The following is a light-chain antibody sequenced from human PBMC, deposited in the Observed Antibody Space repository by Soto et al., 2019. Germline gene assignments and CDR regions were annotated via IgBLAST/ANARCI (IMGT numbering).Light chain of an antibody. CDR1: QSVSSN. CDR2: GAS. Sequence: EIVMTQSPATLSVSPGERATLSCRASQSVSSNLAWYQQKPGQAPRLLIYGASTRATGIPARFSGSGSGTAFTLTIISLQSEDFAVYYCQQYNNWPSWTFGQGTKVEIK. J-gene: IGKJ1*01. V-gene: IGKV3-15*01. CDR3: QQYNNWPSWT.